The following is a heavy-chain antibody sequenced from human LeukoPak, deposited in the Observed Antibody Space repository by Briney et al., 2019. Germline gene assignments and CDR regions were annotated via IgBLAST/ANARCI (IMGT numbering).Heavy chain of an antibody. V-gene: IGHV3-23*01. D-gene: IGHD4-11*01. CDR1: GFTFSSYA. J-gene: IGHJ5*02. Sequence: GGSLRLSCAASGFTFSSYAMSWARQAPGKGLEWVSVISSSGGSTYYADSVKGRFTISRDNSKNTLYLQMNSLRAEDTAVYYCAKSPVRNPVNWFDPWGQGTLVTASS. CDR2: ISSSGGST. CDR3: AKSPVRNPVNWFDP.